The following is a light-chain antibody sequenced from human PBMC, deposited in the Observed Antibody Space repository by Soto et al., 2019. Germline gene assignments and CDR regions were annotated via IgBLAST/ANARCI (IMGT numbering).Light chain of an antibody. Sequence: DIQMTQSPSSLSASVGDRVTITCRASQTISKSLNWYQHKPGQPPKLLIYAASGLHTGVPSRFSGGGSGTDFTLTIASLQPDDFATYYCQQSYATPLTFGGGTEVEIK. CDR3: QQSYATPLT. CDR1: QTISKS. CDR2: AAS. V-gene: IGKV1-39*01. J-gene: IGKJ4*01.